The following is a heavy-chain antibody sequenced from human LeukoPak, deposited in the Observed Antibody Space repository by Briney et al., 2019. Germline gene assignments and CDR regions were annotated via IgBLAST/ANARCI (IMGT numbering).Heavy chain of an antibody. D-gene: IGHD6-13*01. CDR3: ARFVAAAVYFDP. Sequence: ASVKVSCKASGYTFTSYAMHWVRQAPGQRLEWMGWINAGNGNTKYSQKFQGRVTITRDTSASTAYMELSSLRSEDTAVYYCARFVAAAVYFDPWGRGTLVTVSA. J-gene: IGHJ2*01. V-gene: IGHV1-3*01. CDR2: INAGNGNT. CDR1: GYTFTSYA.